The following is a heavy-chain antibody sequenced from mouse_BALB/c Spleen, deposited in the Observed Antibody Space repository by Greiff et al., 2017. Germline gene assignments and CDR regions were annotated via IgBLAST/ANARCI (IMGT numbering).Heavy chain of an antibody. D-gene: IGHD1-2*01. CDR3: ARSGHYDGYAMDY. V-gene: IGHV1S126*01. CDR2: IDPSDSET. J-gene: IGHJ4*01. Sequence: VQLKESGPQLVRPGASVKISCKASGYSFTSYWMHWVKQRPGQGLEWIGMIDPSDSETRLNQKFKDKATLTVDKSSSTAYMQLSSPTSEDSAVYYCARSGHYDGYAMDYWGQGTSVTVSS. CDR1: GYSFTSYW.